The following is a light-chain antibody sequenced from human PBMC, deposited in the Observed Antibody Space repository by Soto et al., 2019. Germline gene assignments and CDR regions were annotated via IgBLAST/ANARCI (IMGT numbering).Light chain of an antibody. Sequence: EIVLTQSPGTLSLSPGERATLYCRASQSVSSSYVAWYQQKPGQAPRLLIYGASSRATGIPDRFSGSGSGTDFTLTNSRLEPEDVVVYYCQQYGSSPTYAFGHGTKLEIK. J-gene: IGKJ2*01. CDR2: GAS. CDR1: QSVSSSY. CDR3: QQYGSSPTYA. V-gene: IGKV3-20*01.